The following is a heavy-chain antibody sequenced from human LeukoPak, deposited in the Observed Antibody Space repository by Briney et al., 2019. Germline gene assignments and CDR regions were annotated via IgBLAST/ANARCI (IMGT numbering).Heavy chain of an antibody. CDR3: ASYYYDSSGYFDY. D-gene: IGHD3-22*01. CDR2: IYYSGST. CDR1: GGSFSGYY. J-gene: IGHJ4*02. Sequence: RTSETLSLTCAVYGGSFSGYYWSWIRQPPGKGLEWIGYIYYSGSTNYNPSLKSRVTISVDTSKNQFSLKLSSVTAADTAVYYCASYYYDSSGYFDYWGQGTLVTVSS. V-gene: IGHV4-59*01.